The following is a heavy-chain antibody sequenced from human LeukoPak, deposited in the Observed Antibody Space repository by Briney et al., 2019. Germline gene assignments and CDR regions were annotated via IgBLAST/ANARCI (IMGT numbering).Heavy chain of an antibody. CDR3: ARDWVTAYYFDY. CDR2: ISSSGSTL. D-gene: IGHD5-18*01. J-gene: IGHJ4*02. V-gene: IGHV3-48*03. Sequence: GGSLRLSCAASEFTFSSHAMIWVRQAPGERLEWVSYISSSGSTLYYADSVKGRFTVSRDNAKNSLFLQMNSLRAEDTAVYYCARDWVTAYYFDYWGQGTLVTVSS. CDR1: EFTFSSHA.